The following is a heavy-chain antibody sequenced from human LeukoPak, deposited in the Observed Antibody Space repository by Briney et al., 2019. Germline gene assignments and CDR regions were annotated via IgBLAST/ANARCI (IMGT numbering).Heavy chain of an antibody. CDR1: GFAVSRNY. D-gene: IGHD2-2*01. Sequence: GGSLRLSCAASGFAVSRNYMSWVRQAPGNGLEWVSVIYSGGSTYYADSVKGRFTISRDNSKNTLYLQMNSLRAEDTAVYYCARDHRVGYYYYGMDVWGQGTTATVSS. CDR3: ARDHRVGYYYYGMDV. CDR2: IYSGGST. V-gene: IGHV3-66*01. J-gene: IGHJ6*02.